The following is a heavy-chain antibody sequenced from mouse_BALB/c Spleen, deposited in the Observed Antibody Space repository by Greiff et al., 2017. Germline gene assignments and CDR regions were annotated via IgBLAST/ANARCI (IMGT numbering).Heavy chain of an antibody. D-gene: IGHD2-14*01. V-gene: IGHV6-6*02. Sequence: EVQGVESGGGLVQPGGSMKLSCVASGFTFSNYWMNWVRQSPEKGLEWVAEIRLKSNNYATHYAESVKGRFTISRDDSKSSVYLQMNNLRAEDTGIYYCTRSYRSPWFAYWGQGTLVTVSA. CDR2: IRLKSNNYAT. CDR1: GFTFSNYW. CDR3: TRSYRSPWFAY. J-gene: IGHJ3*01.